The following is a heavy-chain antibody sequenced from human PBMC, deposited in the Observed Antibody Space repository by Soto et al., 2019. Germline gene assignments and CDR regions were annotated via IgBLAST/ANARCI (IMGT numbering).Heavy chain of an antibody. CDR2: ISWDGGST. D-gene: IGHD3-22*01. Sequence: GGSLRLSCAASGFTFDDYTMHWARQAPGKGLEWVSLISWDGGSTYYADSVKGRFTISRDNSKNSLYLQMNSLRTEDTALYYCAKESYYYDSSGYLDYWGQGTLVTVSS. V-gene: IGHV3-43*01. CDR3: AKESYYYDSSGYLDY. J-gene: IGHJ4*02. CDR1: GFTFDDYT.